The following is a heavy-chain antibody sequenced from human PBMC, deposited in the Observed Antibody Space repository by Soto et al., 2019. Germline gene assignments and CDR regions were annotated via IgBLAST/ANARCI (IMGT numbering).Heavy chain of an antibody. J-gene: IGHJ4*02. Sequence: QITLKESGPTLVKPTQTLTLTCTFSGFSLSTSGVSVAWIRQPPGKALEWLELIYWDGNKRYSPSLESRLTITKDTSKNQVVLTMTYMDPVDTATYYCAHRHGSSGSYYFDYWGPGTLVTVSS. CDR1: GFSLSTSGVS. D-gene: IGHD3-10*01. V-gene: IGHV2-5*02. CDR3: AHRHGSSGSYYFDY. CDR2: IYWDGNK.